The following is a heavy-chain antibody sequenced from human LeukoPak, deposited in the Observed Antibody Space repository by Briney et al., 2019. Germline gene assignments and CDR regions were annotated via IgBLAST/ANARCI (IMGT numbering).Heavy chain of an antibody. CDR1: GYTFTGYY. CDR3: ARGYCSGGSCYYWFDP. CDR2: INPNSGGT. J-gene: IGHJ5*02. D-gene: IGHD2-15*01. V-gene: IGHV1-2*04. Sequence: GASVKVSCKASGYTFTGYYMHWVRQAPRQRLEWMGWINPNSGGTNYAQKFQGWVTMTRDTSISTAYMELSRLRSDDTAVYYCARGYCSGGSCYYWFDPWGQGTLVTVSS.